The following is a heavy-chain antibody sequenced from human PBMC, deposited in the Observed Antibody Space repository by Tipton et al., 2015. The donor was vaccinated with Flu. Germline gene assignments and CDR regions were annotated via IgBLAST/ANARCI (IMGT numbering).Heavy chain of an antibody. CDR3: ARVRLYYDSSGYYYAFDY. Sequence: TLSLTCTVSGCSISCGSYYRSWIRQPVGKGLEWIGRIYTRGSTNYNPSLKSRVTISVDTSKNQYSPKLSSVTAADTAVYYCARVRLYYDSSGYYYAFDYWGQVTLVTVSS. D-gene: IGHD3-22*01. CDR1: GCSISCGSYY. J-gene: IGHJ4*02. V-gene: IGHV4-61*02. CDR2: IYTRGST.